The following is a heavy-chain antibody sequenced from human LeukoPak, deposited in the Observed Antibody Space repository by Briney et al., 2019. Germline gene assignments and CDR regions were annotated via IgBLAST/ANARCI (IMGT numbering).Heavy chain of an antibody. CDR2: IRYDGSNK. V-gene: IGHV3-30*02. D-gene: IGHD3-10*01. Sequence: GGSLRLSCAASGFAASGFTFSTFGMHWVRQAPGKGLEWVAFIRYDGSNKYYADSVKGRFTISRDDSKNTLYLQMNSLRAEDTALYYCVKSHGAGRYYPLEYWGQGTLLTVSS. J-gene: IGHJ4*02. CDR3: VKSHGAGRYYPLEY. CDR1: GFTFSTFG.